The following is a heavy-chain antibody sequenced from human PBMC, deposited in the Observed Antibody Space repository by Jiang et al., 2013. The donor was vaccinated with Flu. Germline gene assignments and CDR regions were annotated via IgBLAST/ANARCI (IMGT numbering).Heavy chain of an antibody. V-gene: IGHV4-39*07. J-gene: IGHJ1*01. Sequence: SGGSISSSSYYWGWIRQPPGRGWSGLGVSIIVGAPTXTRPSRVESTISVDTSKNQXSLKLSSVTAADTAVYYCARGVVEMATIGYFQHWGQGTLVTVSS. D-gene: IGHD5-24*01. CDR3: ARGVVEMATIGYFQH. CDR2: SIIVGAP. CDR1: GGSISSSSYY.